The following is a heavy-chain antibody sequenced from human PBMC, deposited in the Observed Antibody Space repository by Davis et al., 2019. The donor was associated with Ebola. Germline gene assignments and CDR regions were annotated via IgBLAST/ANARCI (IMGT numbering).Heavy chain of an antibody. V-gene: IGHV1-46*01. J-gene: IGHJ6*02. CDR3: AREEIVVVVAATGRYYYYGMDV. CDR2: LNPSGGSP. Sequence: ASVKVSCKASGGSFSAYAINWVRQAPGQGLEWMGTLNPSGGSPSYAQKFQGRVTMTRDTSTSTVYMELSSLRSEDTAVYYCAREEIVVVVAATGRYYYYGMDVWGQGTTVTVSS. CDR1: GGSFSAYA. D-gene: IGHD2-15*01.